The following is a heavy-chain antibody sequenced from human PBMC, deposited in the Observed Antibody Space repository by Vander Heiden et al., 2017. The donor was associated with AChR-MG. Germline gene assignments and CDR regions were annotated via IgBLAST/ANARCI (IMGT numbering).Heavy chain of an antibody. CDR1: GGSFSGYD. D-gene: IGHD3-16*01. CDR2: INHSGSR. J-gene: IGHJ1*01. Sequence: QVQIQQWGAGLLKPSETLSLTRSVYGGSFSGYDWSWIRQPPGKGLEWIGEINHSGSRNYNPSLKRRDTISVDTSKNQFSRKLSSVTAADTAVYDGARDLLTTSDYFRPTYFQHWGQGTLVTVSS. V-gene: IGHV4-34*01. CDR3: ARDLLTTSDYFRPTYFQH.